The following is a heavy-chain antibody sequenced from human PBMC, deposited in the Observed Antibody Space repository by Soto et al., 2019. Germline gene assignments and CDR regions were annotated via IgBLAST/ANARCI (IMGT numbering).Heavy chain of an antibody. CDR2: INHSGST. D-gene: IGHD6-19*01. CDR1: GGSFSGYY. Sequence: SETLSLTCAVYGGSFSGYYWSWIRQPPGKGLEWIGEINHSGSTNYNPSLKSRVTISVDTSKNQFSLKLSSVTAADTAVYYCAREPRDSSGWYIYYYGMDVWGQGTLVTVSS. V-gene: IGHV4-34*01. J-gene: IGHJ6*02. CDR3: AREPRDSSGWYIYYYGMDV.